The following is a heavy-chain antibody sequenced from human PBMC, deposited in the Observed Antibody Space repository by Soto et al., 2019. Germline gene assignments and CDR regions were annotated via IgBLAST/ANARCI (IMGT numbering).Heavy chain of an antibody. V-gene: IGHV1-18*01. CDR3: ARYYYYDSSGYYPFDY. Sequence: ASVKVSCKASGYTFTSYGISWVRQAPGQGLEWMGWISAYNGNTNYAQKLQGRVTMTTDTSTSTAYMELRSLRSDDTAVYYCARYYYYDSSGYYPFDYGGQGPLVTVSS. J-gene: IGHJ4*02. D-gene: IGHD3-22*01. CDR1: GYTFTSYG. CDR2: ISAYNGNT.